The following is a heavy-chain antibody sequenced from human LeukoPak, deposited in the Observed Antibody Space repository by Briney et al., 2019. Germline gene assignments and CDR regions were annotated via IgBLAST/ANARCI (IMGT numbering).Heavy chain of an antibody. J-gene: IGHJ1*01. V-gene: IGHV3-23*01. Sequence: SGGSLRLSCAASGFTFTNYAMTWVRQAPGKGLEWVSSIKASGDGTYYADSVKGRFTISRDNYRNSLYLQMNSLRTEDTAVYYCGRDPNGDYVGAFDFQRWGQGTLVTVSS. CDR3: GRDPNGDYVGAFDFQR. CDR1: GFTFTNYA. CDR2: IKASGDGT. D-gene: IGHD4-17*01.